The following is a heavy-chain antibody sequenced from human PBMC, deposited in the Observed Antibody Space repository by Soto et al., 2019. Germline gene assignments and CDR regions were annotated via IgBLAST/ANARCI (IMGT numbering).Heavy chain of an antibody. V-gene: IGHV3-30-3*01. CDR1: GFTFCSYA. CDR2: MSYDGSNK. D-gene: IGHD6-19*01. Sequence: VQLVESGGGVVQPGRSLRLSCAASGFTFCSYAMHWVRQAPGKGLEWVAVMSYDGSNKYYADSVKGRFTISRDNSKNTLYLLMNSLRAEDTAVYYCARDKSPYSSGWHNRHFDYWGQGTLVTVSS. J-gene: IGHJ4*02. CDR3: ARDKSPYSSGWHNRHFDY.